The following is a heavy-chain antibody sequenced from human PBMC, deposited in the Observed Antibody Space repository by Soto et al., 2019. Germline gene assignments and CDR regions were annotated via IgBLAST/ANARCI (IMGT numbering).Heavy chain of an antibody. CDR1: GGSISSGGYS. V-gene: IGHV4-30-2*01. CDR3: AGVRGPYCGGECYPPTPNWFDP. D-gene: IGHD2-21*01. CDR2: IYHSGST. Sequence: QLQLQESGSGLVKPSQTLSLTCAVSGGSISSGGYSWSWIRQPPGKGLEGIGYIYHSGSTYYNPSRKSRVTISVDRSKHQFSLKRSSVTAADSAVYYCAGVRGPYCGGECYPPTPNWFDPWGKGTLVTVSS. J-gene: IGHJ5*02.